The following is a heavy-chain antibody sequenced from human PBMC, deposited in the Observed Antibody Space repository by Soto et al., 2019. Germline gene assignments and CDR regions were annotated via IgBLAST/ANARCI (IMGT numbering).Heavy chain of an antibody. J-gene: IGHJ5*02. D-gene: IGHD6-19*01. CDR2: ISSSSSYI. V-gene: IGHV3-21*01. CDR1: GFTFSSYS. Sequence: EVQLVESGGGLVKPGGSLRLSCVASGFTFSSYSMNWVLQAPGKGLEWVSSISSSSSYIYFADAVRGRFTISRDNAKNSVYLQMNSLRAEDTAVYYCAREAEGIVVSRNFDLWGQGTLVTVSS. CDR3: AREAEGIVVSRNFDL.